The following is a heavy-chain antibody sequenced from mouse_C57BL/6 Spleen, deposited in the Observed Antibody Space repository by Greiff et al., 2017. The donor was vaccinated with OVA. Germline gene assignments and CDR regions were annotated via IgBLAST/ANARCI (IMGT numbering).Heavy chain of an antibody. J-gene: IGHJ2*01. D-gene: IGHD1-1*01. CDR3: AREYYYGSSPYYFDY. CDR1: GFTFSSYA. CDR2: ISDGGSYT. V-gene: IGHV5-4*01. Sequence: EVKLVESGGGLVKPGGSLKLSCAASGFTFSSYAMSWVRQTPEKRLEWVATISDGGSYTYYPDNVKGRFTISRDNAKNNLYLQMSHLKSEDTAMYYCAREYYYGSSPYYFDYWGQGTTLTVSS.